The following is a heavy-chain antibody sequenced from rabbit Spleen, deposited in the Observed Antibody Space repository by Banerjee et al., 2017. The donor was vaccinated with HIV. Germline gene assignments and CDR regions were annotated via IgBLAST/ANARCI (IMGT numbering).Heavy chain of an antibody. Sequence: QEQLVESGGGLVKPGASLRLNCIASGVSFRGSSYMCWGRQAPGKGLEWIACIDSGSSVFTYSSSWAKGRFTCSKSSSTTVTLQMSSLTVADTALYFCARDTGSSFSSYGMDLWGQGTLVTVS. CDR3: ARDTGSSFSSYGMDL. D-gene: IGHD8-1*01. CDR2: IDSGSSVFT. CDR1: GVSFRGSSY. J-gene: IGHJ6*01. V-gene: IGHV1S45*01.